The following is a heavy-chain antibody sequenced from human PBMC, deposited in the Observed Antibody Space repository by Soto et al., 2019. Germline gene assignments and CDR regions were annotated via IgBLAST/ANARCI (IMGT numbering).Heavy chain of an antibody. J-gene: IGHJ6*02. V-gene: IGHV1-2*04. CDR3: ARGDWLPNEHYYYYGMDV. CDR1: GYTFTGYY. Sequence: ASVKVSCKASGYTFTGYYMHWVRQAPGQGLEWMGWINPNSGGTNYAQKFQGWVTMTRDTSISTAYMELSRLRSDDTAVYYCARGDWLPNEHYYYYGMDVWRQVRTVTVSS. CDR2: INPNSGGT. D-gene: IGHD3-9*01.